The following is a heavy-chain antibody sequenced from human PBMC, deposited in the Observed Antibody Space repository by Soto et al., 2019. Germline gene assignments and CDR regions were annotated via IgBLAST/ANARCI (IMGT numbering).Heavy chain of an antibody. CDR1: GGSVSSGSYY. V-gene: IGHV4-61*01. D-gene: IGHD2-2*02. CDR3: ARGDIVVVPAAIYYYYYGMDV. J-gene: IGHJ6*02. Sequence: QVQLQESGPGLVKPSETLSLTCTVSGGSVSSGSYYWSWIRQPPGKGLEWIGYSYYSGGTNYNPSLKSRDTISVDTSKNQFALKLSSVTAADTAVYYCARGDIVVVPAAIYYYYYGMDVWGQGTTVTVSS. CDR2: SYYSGGT.